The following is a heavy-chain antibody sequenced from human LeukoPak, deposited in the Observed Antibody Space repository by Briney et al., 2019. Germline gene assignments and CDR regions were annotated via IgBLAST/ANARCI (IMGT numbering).Heavy chain of an antibody. Sequence: PGGSLRLSCAASGFTFSDYSMNWVRQAPGRGLEWIAYISTRGGIIYYADSMKGRFTISRDNSKNTLYLLMNSLRAEDTAVYYCAIRKSGNAIDYWGQGTLVTVSS. D-gene: IGHD5-12*01. CDR2: ISTRGGII. V-gene: IGHV3-48*01. CDR3: AIRKSGNAIDY. J-gene: IGHJ4*02. CDR1: GFTFSDYS.